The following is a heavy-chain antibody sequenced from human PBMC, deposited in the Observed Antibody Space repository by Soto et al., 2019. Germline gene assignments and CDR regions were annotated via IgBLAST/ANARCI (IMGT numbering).Heavy chain of an antibody. Sequence: QGQLVESGGGVVQPGTSLRLSCAASGFTFSSYAMHWVRQAPGKGLEWVALISYDRYSKWYADAVKGRFTISRDNSNNTLFLEMNSLRGDDTAVYFCAAIREVDVWGQGTTVTVSS. J-gene: IGHJ6*02. D-gene: IGHD1-26*01. V-gene: IGHV3-30*03. CDR3: AAIREVDV. CDR2: ISYDRYSK. CDR1: GFTFSSYA.